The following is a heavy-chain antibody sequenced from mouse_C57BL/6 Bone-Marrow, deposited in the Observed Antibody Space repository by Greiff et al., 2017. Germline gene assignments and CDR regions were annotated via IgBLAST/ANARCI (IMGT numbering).Heavy chain of an antibody. CDR3: AESGDYGLDY. V-gene: IGHV1-64*01. Sequence: VQLQQPGAELVKPGASVKLSCKASGYTFTSYWMHWVKQRPGQGLEWIGMIHPKSGSTNYNEKFQSQATMTADKSSSTAYMQLSSLTSEDSAVYYCAESGDYGLDYWGQGTTLTVAS. J-gene: IGHJ2*01. CDR2: IHPKSGST. D-gene: IGHD2-4*01. CDR1: GYTFTSYW.